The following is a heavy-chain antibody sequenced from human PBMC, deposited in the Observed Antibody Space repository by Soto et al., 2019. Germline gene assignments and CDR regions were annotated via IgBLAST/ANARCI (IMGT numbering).Heavy chain of an antibody. CDR2: IYYSGST. V-gene: IGHV4-59*01. J-gene: IGHJ3*02. Sequence: HSETLSLTCTVSGGSISSYYWSWIRQPPGKGLEWIGYIYYSGSTNYNPSLKSRVTISVDTSKNQFSLKLSSVTAADTAVYYCARDYYYGSGSYFMGDAFDIWGQGTMVTVSS. CDR1: GGSISSYY. CDR3: ARDYYYGSGSYFMGDAFDI. D-gene: IGHD3-10*01.